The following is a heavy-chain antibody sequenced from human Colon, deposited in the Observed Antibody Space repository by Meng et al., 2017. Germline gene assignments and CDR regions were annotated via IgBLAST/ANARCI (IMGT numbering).Heavy chain of an antibody. Sequence: GGSLRLSCAASGFTFSNYWMSWVRQAPGKGLEWVANIKQDGSEKYYVDSVKGRFTISRDNAKNSLYLQLNNLRAEDTAFYYCAREPRYCSGGSCYSSYFQYWARGPL. CDR3: AREPRYCSGGSCYSSYFQY. V-gene: IGHV3-7*01. CDR2: IKQDGSEK. CDR1: GFTFSNYW. J-gene: IGHJ1*01. D-gene: IGHD2-15*01.